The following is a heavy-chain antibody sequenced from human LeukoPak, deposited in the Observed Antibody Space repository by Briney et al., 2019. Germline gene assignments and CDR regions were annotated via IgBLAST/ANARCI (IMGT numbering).Heavy chain of an antibody. V-gene: IGHV4-34*01. J-gene: IGHJ3*02. CDR3: ASLSSHYYDSGSYAFDI. D-gene: IGHD3-10*01. Sequence: SESLSLTCAVYDGSFSGYYRSWIRQPPGKGLEWIGEINHSGSTNYNPSLKSRVTVSVDTSKNQFPLKLSSVTAADTAVYYCASLSSHYYDSGSYAFDIWGQGTMVTVSS. CDR1: DGSFSGYY. CDR2: INHSGST.